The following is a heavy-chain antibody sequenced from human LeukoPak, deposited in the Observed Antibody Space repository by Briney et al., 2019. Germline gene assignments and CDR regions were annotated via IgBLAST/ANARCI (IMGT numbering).Heavy chain of an antibody. CDR2: LSFGGGTI. CDR1: GFTFSSYT. Sequence: GGSLRLSCAASGFTFSSYTMAWVRQAPGKGLECVSSLSFGGGTIYYADSVKGRFTISRDTSKNTLYLQMNSLRAEDTAIYYCAKDSRGNYVAWLDPWGQGTLVTVAS. D-gene: IGHD4-11*01. V-gene: IGHV3-23*01. J-gene: IGHJ5*02. CDR3: AKDSRGNYVAWLDP.